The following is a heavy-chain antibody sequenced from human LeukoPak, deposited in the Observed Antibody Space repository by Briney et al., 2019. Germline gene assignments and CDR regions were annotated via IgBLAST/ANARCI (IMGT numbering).Heavy chain of an antibody. V-gene: IGHV4-59*08. J-gene: IGHJ5*02. D-gene: IGHD1-26*01. CDR1: GGSISSYY. CDR3: ARRLAVGATTWFDP. Sequence: SETLSLTCTVSGGSISSYYWSWIRQPPGKGLEWIGYIYYSGSTNYNPSLKSRVTISVDTSKNSSSLKLSSVTPADTAVYYCARRLAVGATTWFDPWGQGTLVTVSS. CDR2: IYYSGST.